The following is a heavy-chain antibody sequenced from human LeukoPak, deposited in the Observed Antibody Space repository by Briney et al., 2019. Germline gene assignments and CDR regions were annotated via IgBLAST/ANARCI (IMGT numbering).Heavy chain of an antibody. CDR3: TTLGYHLDS. D-gene: IGHD3-22*01. J-gene: IGHJ4*02. CDR1: GFDFGAYE. V-gene: IGHV3-48*03. Sequence: GGSLRLSCAASGFDFGAYEMYWVRQAPGKGLEWVSYIAGSDTTTYYADSVKGRFTISRDNAKNSLYLQMNSLRAEDTALYYCTTLGYHLDSWGQGTLVTVSS. CDR2: IAGSDTTT.